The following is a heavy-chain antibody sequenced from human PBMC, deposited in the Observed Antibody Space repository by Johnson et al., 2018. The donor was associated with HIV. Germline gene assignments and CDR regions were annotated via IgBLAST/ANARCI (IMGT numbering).Heavy chain of an antibody. D-gene: IGHD3-10*01. CDR1: RFTFDDYG. CDR2: INWNGGST. V-gene: IGHV3-20*04. J-gene: IGHJ3*02. Sequence: VQLVESGGGLVQPGGSLRLSCAASRFTFDDYGMSWVRQAPGKGLEWVSGINWNGGSTDYADSVKGRFTISRDNPMNSLYLQMHSLRAEDTAVYYCAIGYYYGSGYSGFDIWGQGTMVTVSS. CDR3: AIGYYYGSGYSGFDI.